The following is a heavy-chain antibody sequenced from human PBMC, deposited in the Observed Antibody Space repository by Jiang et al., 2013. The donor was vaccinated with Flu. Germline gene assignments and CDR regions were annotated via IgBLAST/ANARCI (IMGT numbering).Heavy chain of an antibody. D-gene: IGHD3-22*01. Sequence: QLVESGGGVVQPGRSLRLSCAASGFTFSRYGMHWVRQAPGKGLEWVAVIWYDESNKYYADSVKGRFTISRDNSKNTLYLQMNSLRAEDTAVYYCARDMFESSGPSDYWGQGTLVTVSS. V-gene: IGHV3-33*01. CDR2: IWYDESNK. CDR3: ARDMFESSGPSDY. CDR1: GFTFSRYG. J-gene: IGHJ4*02.